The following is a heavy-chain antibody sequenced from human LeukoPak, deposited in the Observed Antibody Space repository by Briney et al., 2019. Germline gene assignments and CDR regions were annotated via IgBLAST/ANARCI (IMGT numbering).Heavy chain of an antibody. CDR1: GSSISSSNW. CDR3: ARTLYGDYYFDS. CDR2: IHYSGTT. Sequence: SDTLSLTCAVSGSSISSSNWWGWIRQPPGKGLEWIGYIHYSGTTYYNPSLKSRVTMSVDTSKNQFSLKLSSVTAVDTAVFCCARTLYGDYYFDSWGQGTLVTVSS. V-gene: IGHV4-28*01. D-gene: IGHD4-17*01. J-gene: IGHJ4*02.